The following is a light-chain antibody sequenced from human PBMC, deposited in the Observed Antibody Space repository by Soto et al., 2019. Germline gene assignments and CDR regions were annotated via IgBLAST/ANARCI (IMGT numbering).Light chain of an antibody. CDR3: QQSYSIPVT. CDR2: GVS. J-gene: IGKJ4*01. CDR1: QSIDTY. V-gene: IGKV1-39*01. Sequence: DIQMTQSPSSLSASIGDRVTITCRASQSIDTYLSWYEQKPGKAPKLLIYGVSNLESGVPSRISGSGSGTDFTLTITSLEVEDFATYYCQQSYSIPVTFGGGTRVEIK.